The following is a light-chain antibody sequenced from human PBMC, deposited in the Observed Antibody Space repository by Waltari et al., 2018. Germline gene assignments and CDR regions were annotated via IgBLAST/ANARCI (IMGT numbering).Light chain of an antibody. J-gene: IGLJ3*02. CDR3: AAWDDGLNGWV. CDR1: RSNIGSNT. CDR2: TDS. V-gene: IGLV1-44*01. Sequence: QSVLTQPPSASGSPGQRVTISCSGSRSNIGSNTVNWYQQIPGTAPQLLIYTDSQRPSGVPDRFSGSKSGTSGYLAISGLQSEDEADYYCAAWDDGLNGWVFGGRTKLTVL.